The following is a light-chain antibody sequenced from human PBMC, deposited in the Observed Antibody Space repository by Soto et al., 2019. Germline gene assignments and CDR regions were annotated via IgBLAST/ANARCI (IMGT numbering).Light chain of an antibody. CDR2: WAS. Sequence: DIVMTQSPDSLAVSLGERATINCKSSQSILYSSNNLNYFAWYQQKPGQPPKLLIYWASTRESGVPDRFSGSGSGTDFTLTISSLQAEDVAVYYCQQYYSIPFTFGQGTRLEIK. CDR1: QSILYSSNNLNY. J-gene: IGKJ5*01. CDR3: QQYYSIPFT. V-gene: IGKV4-1*01.